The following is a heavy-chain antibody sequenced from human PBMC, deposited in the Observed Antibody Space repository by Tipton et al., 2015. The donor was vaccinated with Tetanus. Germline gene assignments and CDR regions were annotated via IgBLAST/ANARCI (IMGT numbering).Heavy chain of an antibody. D-gene: IGHD4-23*01. V-gene: IGHV4-61*05. Sequence: TLSLTCTVSGGSISSSSYYWSWIRRPPGKGLEWIGYIYYSGSTNYNPSLKSRVTISVDTSKNQFSLKLSSVTAADTAVYYCARQSATVVTPGAFDIWGQGTMVTVSS. CDR1: GGSISSSSYY. CDR3: ARQSATVVTPGAFDI. J-gene: IGHJ3*02. CDR2: IYYSGST.